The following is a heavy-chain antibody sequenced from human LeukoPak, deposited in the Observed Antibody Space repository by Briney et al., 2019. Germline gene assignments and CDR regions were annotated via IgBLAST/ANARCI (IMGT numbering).Heavy chain of an antibody. CDR2: IREDGSQK. Sequence: GGSLRLSCVASGFTFSSSWMTWVRQAPGKGLEWVASIREDGSQKTAVDSVRGRFTISRDNAKNSVYLQMDSLRAEDTAVYYCARGPTNGQAFDYWGQGTLVSVSS. CDR1: GFTFSSSW. J-gene: IGHJ4*02. D-gene: IGHD2-8*01. CDR3: ARGPTNGQAFDY. V-gene: IGHV3-7*01.